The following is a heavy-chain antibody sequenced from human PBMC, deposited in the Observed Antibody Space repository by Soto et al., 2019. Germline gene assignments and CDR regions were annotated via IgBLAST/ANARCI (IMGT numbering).Heavy chain of an antibody. D-gene: IGHD5-18*01. J-gene: IGHJ4*02. CDR1: GFTFSSYA. CDR2: IGGSGGST. CDR3: AKVFGYSYGYFLDY. Sequence: PGGSLRLSCAASGFTFSSYAVSWVRQAPGKGLEWVSGIGGSGGSTYYADSVKGRFTISRDNSKNTLYLQMNSLRAEDTAVYHCAKVFGYSYGYFLDYWGQGTLVTVSS. V-gene: IGHV3-23*01.